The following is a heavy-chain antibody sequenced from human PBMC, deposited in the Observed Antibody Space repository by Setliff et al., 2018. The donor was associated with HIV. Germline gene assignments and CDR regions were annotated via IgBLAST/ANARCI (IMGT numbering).Heavy chain of an antibody. V-gene: IGHV4-38-2*01. D-gene: IGHD5-12*01. CDR2: IYHSATT. CDR3: ARQNSGYAPGPFDY. CDR1: GYSISSGYY. Sequence: PSETLSLTCVVSGYSISSGYYWGWIRQPPGTGLEWIGSIYHSATTYYNPSLWGRVTISIDTSKSQFSLKLSSVTAADTAVYYCARQNSGYAPGPFDYWGQGILVTVSS. J-gene: IGHJ4*02.